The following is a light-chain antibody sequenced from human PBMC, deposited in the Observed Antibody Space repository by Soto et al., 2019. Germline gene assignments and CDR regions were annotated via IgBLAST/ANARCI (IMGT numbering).Light chain of an antibody. CDR3: AAWDDRLNGPV. V-gene: IGLV1-36*01. CDR1: SSNIGKNA. CDR2: YGD. Sequence: QSVLTQPPSVSAAPRQRVTISCSGSSSNIGKNAVNWYQQLPGKAPKLLIYYGDLLPSGVSDRFSGSKSGTSASLAISGLQSEDEAEYYCAAWDDRLNGPVFGGGTQLTVL. J-gene: IGLJ2*01.